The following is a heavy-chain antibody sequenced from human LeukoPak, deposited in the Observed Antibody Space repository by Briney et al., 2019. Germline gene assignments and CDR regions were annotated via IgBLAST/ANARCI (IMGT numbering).Heavy chain of an antibody. CDR2: ISERGGST. D-gene: IGHD2/OR15-2a*01. J-gene: IGHJ4*02. Sequence: PGGPLRLSCVVSGISLSNYAMTWVRQAPGKGLEWVSYISERGGSTTYADSVKGRFTISRDTSLNTLYLQMNNLRAEDTAVYFCAKRGVVIRALLVIGYHQEAYHYDFWGQGVLVTVSS. CDR3: AKRGVVIRALLVIGYHQEAYHYDF. CDR1: GISLSNYA. V-gene: IGHV3-23*01.